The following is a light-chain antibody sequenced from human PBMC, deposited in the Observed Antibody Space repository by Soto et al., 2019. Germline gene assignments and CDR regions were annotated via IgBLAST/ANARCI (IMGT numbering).Light chain of an antibody. CDR1: SSNIGSNT. V-gene: IGLV1-44*01. Sequence: QSVLTQPPSASGTPGQRVTISCSGSSSNIGSNTVNWYQQLPGTAPKLLIYSNNQRPSGVPDRFSGSKSGTSASLAISGLQSEDEADYYCAAWDDSLNGVVXGGGTKVTVL. J-gene: IGLJ2*01. CDR3: AAWDDSLNGVV. CDR2: SNN.